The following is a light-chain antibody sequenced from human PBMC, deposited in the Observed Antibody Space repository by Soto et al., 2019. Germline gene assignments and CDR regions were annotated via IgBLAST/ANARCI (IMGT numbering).Light chain of an antibody. CDR2: DAS. J-gene: IGKJ2*03. CDR1: QSISSW. V-gene: IGKV1-5*01. Sequence: DIQMTQSPSTLSASVGDRVTITCRARQSISSWLAWYQQKPGKAPKLLIYDASSLESGVPSRFSGSGSGTEFTLTISSLQPGDFATYYCQLYSSFYSVGQGTKLEIK. CDR3: QLYSSFYS.